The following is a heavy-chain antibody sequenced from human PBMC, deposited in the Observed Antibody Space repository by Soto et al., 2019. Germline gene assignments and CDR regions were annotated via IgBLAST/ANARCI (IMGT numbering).Heavy chain of an antibody. CDR3: AKDRVGGYFDL. Sequence: QVQRVESGGGVVQPGRSLRLSCAASGFTFSSYGMHWVRQAPGKGLEWVAVISYDGSNKYYADSVKGRFTISRDNSKNTLYLQMNSLRAEDTAVYYCAKDRVGGYFDLWGRGTLVTVSS. V-gene: IGHV3-30*18. D-gene: IGHD1-26*01. J-gene: IGHJ2*01. CDR2: ISYDGSNK. CDR1: GFTFSSYG.